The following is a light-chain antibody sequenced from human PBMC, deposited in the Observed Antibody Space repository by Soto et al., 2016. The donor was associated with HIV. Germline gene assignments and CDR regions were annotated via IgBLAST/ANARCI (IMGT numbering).Light chain of an antibody. J-gene: IGLJ1*01. CDR2: QDD. V-gene: IGLV3-1*01. CDR3: QVWDSNSDHPFV. CDR1: NLGNKY. Sequence: SYGLTQPPSVAVSPGQTASITCSGDNLGNKYTCWYHQKPGQSPVLVVYQDDKRPSGIPERFSGSNSGNTATLTISRVEAGDEADYYCQVWDSNSDHPFVFGTGTKVTVL.